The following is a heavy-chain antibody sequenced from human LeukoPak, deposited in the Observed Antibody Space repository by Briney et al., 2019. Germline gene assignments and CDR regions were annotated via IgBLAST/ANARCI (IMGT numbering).Heavy chain of an antibody. J-gene: IGHJ4*02. CDR2: IKQDGSEK. Sequence: GGTLRLSCAASGFTFSSYWMSWVRQAPGKGLEWVANIKQDGSEKYYVDSVKGRFTIARDNSTNTLYLQMNSLRAEDTALYYCAKDLSSSWPRSPFDNWGQGALVTVSS. V-gene: IGHV3-7*03. CDR3: AKDLSSSWPRSPFDN. CDR1: GFTFSSYW. D-gene: IGHD6-13*01.